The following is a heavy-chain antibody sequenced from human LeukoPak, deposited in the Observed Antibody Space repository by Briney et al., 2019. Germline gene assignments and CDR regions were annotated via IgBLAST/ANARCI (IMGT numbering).Heavy chain of an antibody. CDR1: GGSTSSGGYY. J-gene: IGHJ4*02. CDR3: ARWAVTFLGLDY. V-gene: IGHV4-31*03. CDR2: IYYSGNT. D-gene: IGHD4-11*01. Sequence: PSQTLSLTCTVSGGSTSSGGYYWSWIRQHPGKGLEWIGYIYYSGNTYYNPSLKSRVTISVDTSKNQFSLKLSSVTAADTAVYYCARWAVTFLGLDYWGQGTLVTVSS.